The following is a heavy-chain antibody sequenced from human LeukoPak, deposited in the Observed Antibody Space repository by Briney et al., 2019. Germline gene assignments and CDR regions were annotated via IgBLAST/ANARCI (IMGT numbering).Heavy chain of an antibody. CDR2: IYYSGST. CDR1: GGSISSYY. D-gene: IGHD5-18*01. CDR3: AKSTAHYYYYYGMDV. J-gene: IGHJ6*02. Sequence: SETLSLTCTVSGGSISSYYWSWIRQPPGKGLEWIGYIYYSGSTNYNPSLKSRVTISVDTSKNQFPLKLSSVTAADTAVYYCAKSTAHYYYYYGMDVWGQGTTVTVSS. V-gene: IGHV4-59*08.